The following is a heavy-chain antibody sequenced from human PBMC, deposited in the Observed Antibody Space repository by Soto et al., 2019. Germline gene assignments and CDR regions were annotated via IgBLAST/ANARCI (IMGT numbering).Heavy chain of an antibody. V-gene: IGHV1-18*01. D-gene: IGHD1-1*01. CDR3: ARASRVGVETASY. CDR1: GYIFSDFG. Sequence: ASVKVSCKASGYIFSDFGISGLRRVPGQGLEWVAWISAYSGSTNFAQKFQGRVTLTTDTSTNTAYMELRGLRSDDPAVYYCARASRVGVETASYWG. J-gene: IGHJ4*01. CDR2: ISAYSGST.